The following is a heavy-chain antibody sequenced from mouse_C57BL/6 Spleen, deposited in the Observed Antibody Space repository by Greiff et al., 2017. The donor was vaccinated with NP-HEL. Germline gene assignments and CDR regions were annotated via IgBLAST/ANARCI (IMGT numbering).Heavy chain of an antibody. CDR3: ARSDYDEKGY. J-gene: IGHJ2*01. D-gene: IGHD2-4*01. Sequence: LQESGAELVKPGASVKLSCKASGYTFTSYWMHWVKQRPGQGLEWIGMIHPNSGSTNYNEKFKSKATLTVDKSSSTAYMQLSSLTSEDSAVYYCARSDYDEKGYWGQGTTLTVSS. V-gene: IGHV1-64*01. CDR1: GYTFTSYW. CDR2: IHPNSGST.